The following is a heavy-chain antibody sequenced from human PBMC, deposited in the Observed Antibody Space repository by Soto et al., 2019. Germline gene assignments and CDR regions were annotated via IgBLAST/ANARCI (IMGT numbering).Heavy chain of an antibody. J-gene: IGHJ4*02. CDR3: LCGSYSELAFDY. CDR2: ISAYNGNA. Sequence: GASVKVSCKASGYTFTSYGISWVRQAPGQGLEWMGWISAYNGNANYAHKFQGRVTITTDTSTSTAYMELSSLRSEDTAVYYCLCGSYSELAFDYWGQGTLVTVSS. D-gene: IGHD1-26*01. CDR1: GYTFTSYG. V-gene: IGHV1-18*01.